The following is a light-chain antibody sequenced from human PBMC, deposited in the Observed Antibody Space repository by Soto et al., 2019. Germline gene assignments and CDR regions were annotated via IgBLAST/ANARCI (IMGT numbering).Light chain of an antibody. CDR2: GSS. J-gene: IGKJ2*01. Sequence: EVVLTQSPGTLSLSPGERATLSCRASQSVSNNYLAWYQQKPGQSPKLLIFGSSDRATGIPDRFSGSGSGTAFITTISSMEPEDFAVFYCQQYGSSPPYTFGQGTKLEIK. CDR1: QSVSNNY. CDR3: QQYGSSPPYT. V-gene: IGKV3-20*01.